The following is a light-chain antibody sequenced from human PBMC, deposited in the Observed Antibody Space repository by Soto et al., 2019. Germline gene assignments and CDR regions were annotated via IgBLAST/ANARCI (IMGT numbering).Light chain of an antibody. CDR1: QGISDY. J-gene: IGKJ1*01. V-gene: IGKV1-9*01. CDR2: ITS. Sequence: DIQLTQSPSFLSASVGDIVTLTCRASQGISDYLAWYQQEPGKAPKVLIYITSTLQSGVPSRFSGSGSGTEFTLTISSLQPDDFATYYCQQYNSYYWTFGQGTMVDI. CDR3: QQYNSYYWT.